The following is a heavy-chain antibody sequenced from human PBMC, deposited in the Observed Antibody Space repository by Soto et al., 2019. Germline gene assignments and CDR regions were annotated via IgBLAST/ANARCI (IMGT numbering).Heavy chain of an antibody. J-gene: IGHJ3*02. Sequence: QVKLQESGPGLVKPSETLSLTCTVSGGSISSYYWSWIRQPPGKGLEWIGYIYYSGSTNYNPSLKSRVTISVDTSKNQFSLKLSSVTAADTAVYYCARGIAARPWSAFDIWGQGTMVTVSS. CDR3: ARGIAARPWSAFDI. CDR2: IYYSGST. V-gene: IGHV4-59*01. CDR1: GGSISSYY. D-gene: IGHD6-6*01.